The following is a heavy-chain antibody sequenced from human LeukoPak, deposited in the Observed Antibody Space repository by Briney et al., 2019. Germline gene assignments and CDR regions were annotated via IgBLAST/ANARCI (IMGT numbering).Heavy chain of an antibody. D-gene: IGHD4-4*01. Sequence: KPSETLSLTCAVYGGSFSGYYWSWIRQPPGKGLEWIGEINHSGSTNYNPSLKSRVTISVDTSKNQFSLKLSSVTAADTAVYYCAIDYSNYEWAPKHRDYWGQGTLVTVSS. CDR3: AIDYSNYEWAPKHRDY. CDR1: GGSFSGYY. J-gene: IGHJ4*02. CDR2: INHSGST. V-gene: IGHV4-34*01.